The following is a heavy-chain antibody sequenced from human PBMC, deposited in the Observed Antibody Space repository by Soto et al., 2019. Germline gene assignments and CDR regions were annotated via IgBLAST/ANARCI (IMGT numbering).Heavy chain of an antibody. CDR3: ARGFKAYYFDY. Sequence: QVQLVQSGAEVKKPGSSVKVSCKASGGTFSSYTISWVRQAPGQGLEWMGRIIPILGIANYAQKFQGRVTSTADKSTSTAYMELSSLRSEDTAVYYCARGFKAYYFDYWGQGTLVTVSS. V-gene: IGHV1-69*02. CDR1: GGTFSSYT. CDR2: IIPILGIA. J-gene: IGHJ4*02.